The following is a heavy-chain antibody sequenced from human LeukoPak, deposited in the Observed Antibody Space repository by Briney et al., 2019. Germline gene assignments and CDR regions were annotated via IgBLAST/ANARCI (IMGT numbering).Heavy chain of an antibody. CDR3: ARLSQYCSGGSCYGNYFDY. CDR1: GGSTSSGGYS. D-gene: IGHD2-15*01. Sequence: SEALSLTCAVSGGSTSSGGYSWSWIRQPPGKGLEWIGYIYHSGSTYYNPSLKSRVTISVDRSKNQFSLRLSSVTAADTAVYYCARLSQYCSGGSCYGNYFDYWGQGTLVTVSS. J-gene: IGHJ4*02. CDR2: IYHSGST. V-gene: IGHV4-30-2*01.